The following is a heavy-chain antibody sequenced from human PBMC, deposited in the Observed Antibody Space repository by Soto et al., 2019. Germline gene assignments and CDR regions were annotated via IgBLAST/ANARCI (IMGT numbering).Heavy chain of an antibody. V-gene: IGHV3-33*01. J-gene: IGHJ4*02. Sequence: QVELVESGGGVVQPGRSLRLSCTASGFSFSSYVMHWVRQAPGKGLEWVAVIWFDGSNKHYAEFVKGRFTISRDNSQNTLYLQMNSLRDEDTAVYYCARVNGDDSFDYWGLGALVTVSS. CDR2: IWFDGSNK. CDR3: ARVNGDDSFDY. CDR1: GFSFSSYV. D-gene: IGHD4-17*01.